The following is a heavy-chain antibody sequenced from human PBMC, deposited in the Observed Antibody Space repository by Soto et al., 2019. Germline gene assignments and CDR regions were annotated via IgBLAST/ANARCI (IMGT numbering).Heavy chain of an antibody. Sequence: ASVKVSCKASGYTFLNYGIHWVRQAPGQRLEWMGWINSGSGNTKDSQKLQGRVTITRDTSASTAYRELSSLRSEDTDVYYCARSGYSSGWYHWYFDFWGRGTLVTVSS. CDR2: INSGSGNT. CDR1: GYTFLNYG. CDR3: ARSGYSSGWYHWYFDF. V-gene: IGHV1-3*01. D-gene: IGHD6-19*01. J-gene: IGHJ2*01.